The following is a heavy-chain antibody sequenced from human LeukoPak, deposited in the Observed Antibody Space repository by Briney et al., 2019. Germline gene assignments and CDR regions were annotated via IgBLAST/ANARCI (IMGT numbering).Heavy chain of an antibody. CDR3: ARDIALPIVGARGHFDY. D-gene: IGHD1-26*01. J-gene: IGHJ4*02. Sequence: GGSLRLSCVGSGFSFSNFVMNWVRQAPGKGLEWVSSITSTSSSLNYADSVKGRFTIARDNANNSLYLQMNSLRAEDTAVYYCARDIALPIVGARGHFDYWGQGTLVTVSS. CDR1: GFSFSNFV. CDR2: ITSTSSSL. V-gene: IGHV3-21*01.